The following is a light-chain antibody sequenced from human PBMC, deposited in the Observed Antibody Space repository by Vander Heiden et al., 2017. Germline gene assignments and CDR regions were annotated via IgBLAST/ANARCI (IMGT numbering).Light chain of an antibody. CDR1: QSVRNN. CDR2: GAS. J-gene: IGKJ3*01. Sequence: EIVMTQSPATLSVSPGERATLSCRASQSVRNNLAWYQQKPGQAPRLLIYGASTRATGIPARFSGSGSGTEFTLTISSLRSEDFAVYYCQQENNWPFTFGHRTKVDIK. V-gene: IGKV3-15*01. CDR3: QQENNWPFT.